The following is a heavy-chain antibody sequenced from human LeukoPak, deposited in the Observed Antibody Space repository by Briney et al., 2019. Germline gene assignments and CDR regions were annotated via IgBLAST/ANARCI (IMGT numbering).Heavy chain of an antibody. J-gene: IGHJ4*02. CDR1: GFAFSSYA. V-gene: IGHV3-23*01. D-gene: IGHD2-15*01. Sequence: GGSLRLSGAASGFAFSSYAMSWVRQAPGKGLEWVSAISGSGGSTYYADSVKGRFTISRDNSKNTLYLQMNSLRAEDTAVYYCAKDIVVVVAANAWAHDYWGQGTLVTVSS. CDR2: ISGSGGST. CDR3: AKDIVVVVAANAWAHDY.